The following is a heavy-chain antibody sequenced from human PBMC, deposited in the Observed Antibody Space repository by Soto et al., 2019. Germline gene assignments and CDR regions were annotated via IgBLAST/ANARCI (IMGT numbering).Heavy chain of an antibody. J-gene: IGHJ6*02. D-gene: IGHD5-18*01. V-gene: IGHV3-72*01. CDR3: AREKGYVIGYGMDV. CDR1: GFTFSDHY. Sequence: EVPLVESGGGLVQPGGSLRLSCAASGFTFSDHYMDWVRQAPGKGLEWVGRTRNKANSYTTEYAASVKGRFTISRDDSKNSLYLQMNSLKTEDTAVYYCAREKGYVIGYGMDVWGQGTTVTVSS. CDR2: TRNKANSYTT.